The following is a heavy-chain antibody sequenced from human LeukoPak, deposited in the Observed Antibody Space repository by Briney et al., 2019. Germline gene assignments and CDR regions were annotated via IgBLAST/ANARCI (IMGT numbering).Heavy chain of an antibody. Sequence: PGGSLRLSCAASGFTFSTYGMTWVRQAPGKGLEWVSAISGSAATTFYADSVKGRFTISRDNAKNSLYLQMNSLRAEDTAVYYCASTPYYYDSSGYYLDYWGQGTLVTVSS. CDR3: ASTPYYYDSSGYYLDY. J-gene: IGHJ4*02. CDR2: ISGSAATT. V-gene: IGHV3-23*01. CDR1: GFTFSTYG. D-gene: IGHD3-22*01.